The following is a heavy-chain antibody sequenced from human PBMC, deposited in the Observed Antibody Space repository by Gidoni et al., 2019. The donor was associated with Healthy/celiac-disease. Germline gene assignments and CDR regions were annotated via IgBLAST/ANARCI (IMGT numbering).Heavy chain of an antibody. CDR1: GYTFTSYA. J-gene: IGHJ5*02. Sequence: QVQLVQSGAEVKKPGASVKVSCKASGYTFTSYAMHWVRQAPGQRLEWMGWINAGNGNTKYSQKFQGRVTITRDTSASTAYMELSSLRSEDTAVYYCASGSGITMVRGFDPWGQGTLVTVSS. D-gene: IGHD3-10*01. CDR3: ASGSGITMVRGFDP. V-gene: IGHV1-3*01. CDR2: INAGNGNT.